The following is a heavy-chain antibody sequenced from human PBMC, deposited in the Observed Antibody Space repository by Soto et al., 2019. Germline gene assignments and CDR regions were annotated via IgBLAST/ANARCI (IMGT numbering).Heavy chain of an antibody. CDR1: GFTFTNAW. V-gene: IGHV3-15*01. CDR3: TTYTSSSFGS. D-gene: IGHD6-6*01. J-gene: IGHJ4*02. Sequence: EVQLVESGGGLVQPGGSLRLSCAASGFTFTNAWMSWVRQAPGKGLEWVGRIKSKTDGGTTDYAAPVKGRFTVSRDDSKNTLFLQMNSLKPEDTAVYYCTTYTSSSFGSWGQGTLVTVSS. CDR2: IKSKTDGGTT.